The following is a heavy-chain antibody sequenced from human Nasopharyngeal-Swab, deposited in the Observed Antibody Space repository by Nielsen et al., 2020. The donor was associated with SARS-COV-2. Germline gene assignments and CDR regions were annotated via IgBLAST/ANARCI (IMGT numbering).Heavy chain of an antibody. Sequence: SVKVSCKASGGTFSSYAISWVRQAPGQGLEWMGGIIPIFGTANYAQKFQGRVTITADESTSTAYMELSSLRSEDTAVYYCVVGFLEWCGTYGMDVWGQGTTVTVSS. D-gene: IGHD3-3*01. J-gene: IGHJ6*02. CDR2: IIPIFGTA. CDR1: GGTFSSYA. CDR3: VVGFLEWCGTYGMDV. V-gene: IGHV1-69*13.